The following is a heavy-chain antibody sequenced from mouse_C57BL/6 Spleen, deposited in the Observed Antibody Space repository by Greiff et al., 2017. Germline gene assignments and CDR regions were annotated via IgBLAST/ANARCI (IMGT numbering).Heavy chain of an antibody. D-gene: IGHD2-1*01. Sequence: VQLQQPGAELVKPGASVKMSCKASGYTFTSYWITWVKQRPGQGREWIGDIFPGSGSTNYNEKFKSKATLTVDTSSSTAYMQLSSLTSEDSAVYYCARELLWYLDVWGTGTTVTVSS. CDR1: GYTFTSYW. J-gene: IGHJ1*03. CDR2: IFPGSGST. CDR3: ARELLWYLDV. V-gene: IGHV1-55*01.